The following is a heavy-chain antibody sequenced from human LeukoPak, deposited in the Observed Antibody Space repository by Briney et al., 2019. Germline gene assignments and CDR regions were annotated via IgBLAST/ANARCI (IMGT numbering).Heavy chain of an antibody. CDR1: GFTFSTYS. Sequence: GGSLRLSCAASGFTFSTYSMNWVRQAPGKGLEWVSYISYSSSAIYYADSVKGRFTMSRDNVKNSLYLEMNSLRAEDTAVYYCARDPRDYYYGMHVWGQGTTVTVSS. CDR2: ISYSSSAI. CDR3: ARDPRDYYYGMHV. V-gene: IGHV3-48*04. J-gene: IGHJ6*02.